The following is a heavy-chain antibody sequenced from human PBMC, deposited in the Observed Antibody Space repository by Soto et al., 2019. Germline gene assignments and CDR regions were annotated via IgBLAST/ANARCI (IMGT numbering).Heavy chain of an antibody. V-gene: IGHV1-8*01. CDR3: ARVVAVPGYFDY. CDR2: MNPNSGNT. CDR1: GCTFTSYD. J-gene: IGHJ4*02. D-gene: IGHD6-19*01. Sequence: ASVKVSCKASGCTFTSYDMEWVRQATGLGLEWMGWMNPNSGNTGYAQKFQGRVTMTRNTSTSTAYMELSSLRSEDTAVYYCARVVAVPGYFDYWGQGTLVTVSS.